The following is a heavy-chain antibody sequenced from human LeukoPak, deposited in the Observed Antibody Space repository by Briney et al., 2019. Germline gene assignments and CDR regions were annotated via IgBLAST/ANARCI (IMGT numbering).Heavy chain of an antibody. J-gene: IGHJ6*02. CDR1: GFTFSNYG. Sequence: GSLRLSCAASGFTFSNYGIHWVRQAPGKGLEWVAVIWYDGSNKYYADSVKGRFTISRDNSKNTLYLQMNSLRVEDTAVYYCARKRGFGNYYYYGMDVWGQGTTVTVSS. CDR3: ARKRGFGNYYYYGMDV. CDR2: IWYDGSNK. D-gene: IGHD3-10*01. V-gene: IGHV3-33*01.